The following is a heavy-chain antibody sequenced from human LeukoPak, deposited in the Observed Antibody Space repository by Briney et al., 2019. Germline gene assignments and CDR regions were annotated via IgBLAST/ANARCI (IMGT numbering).Heavy chain of an antibody. D-gene: IGHD1-1*01. J-gene: IGHJ4*02. CDR1: GGSISSYY. CDR3: ARPNWNDLHFDY. V-gene: IGHV4-59*12. Sequence: SETLSLTCTVSGGSISSYYWSWIRQPPGKGLEWIGYIYYSGSTNYNPSLKSRVIIIIDTPKNHFSLTLSSVAAADTAVYYCARPNWNDLHFDYWGQGTLVTVSS. CDR2: IYYSGST.